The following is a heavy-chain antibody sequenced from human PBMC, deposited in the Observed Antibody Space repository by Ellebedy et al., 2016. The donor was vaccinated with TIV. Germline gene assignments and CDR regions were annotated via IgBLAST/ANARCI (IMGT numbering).Heavy chain of an antibody. CDR3: ARCSYDSSGFYYYYGMDV. V-gene: IGHV4-39*01. CDR1: GGSISNGSYY. CDR2: IYYSGST. J-gene: IGHJ6*02. Sequence: MPSETLSLTCTVSGGSISNGSYYWGWIRQPPGKGLEWIGSIYYSGSTYYNPSLKSRVTISVDTSMNQFSLNLSSVTAADTALYYCARCSYDSSGFYYYYGMDVWGQGTTVTVSS. D-gene: IGHD3-22*01.